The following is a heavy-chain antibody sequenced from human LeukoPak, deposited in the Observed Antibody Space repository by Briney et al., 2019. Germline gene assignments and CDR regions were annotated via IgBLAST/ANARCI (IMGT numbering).Heavy chain of an antibody. V-gene: IGHV4-59*01. J-gene: IGHJ4*02. D-gene: IGHD4-11*01. Sequence: SETLSLTCTVSGVSISNYYWSWIRQPPGKGLEWIGYIYYSGSTNYNPSLKGRVTISVDTSKNQFSLKLSSVTAADTAVYYCARDRVRGNSNPYFDYWGQGTLVTVSS. CDR3: ARDRVRGNSNPYFDY. CDR2: IYYSGST. CDR1: GVSISNYY.